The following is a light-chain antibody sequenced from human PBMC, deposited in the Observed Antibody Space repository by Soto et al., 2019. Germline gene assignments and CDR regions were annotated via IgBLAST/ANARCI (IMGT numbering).Light chain of an antibody. CDR3: QQSFSFPYN. Sequence: DLQMTQSPSSLSASVGDRVTITCRASQTISTYLNWYQQTPGKAPKLLIYATSNLEIGVPSRFSGTGSGPDFTLTISSLQPEDFTTYYCQQSFSFPYNFGQGTKLQIK. V-gene: IGKV1-39*01. CDR2: ATS. J-gene: IGKJ2*01. CDR1: QTISTY.